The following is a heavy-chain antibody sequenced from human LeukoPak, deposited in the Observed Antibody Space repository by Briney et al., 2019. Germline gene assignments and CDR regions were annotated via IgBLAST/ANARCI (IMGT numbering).Heavy chain of an antibody. CDR2: IVVGSGNT. V-gene: IGHV1-58*02. CDR1: GFTFTSSA. Sequence: SVKVSCKASGFTFTSSAMQWVRQARGQRLEWIGWIVVGSGNTNYAQKFQERVTITRDMSTSTAYMELSSLRSEDTAVYYCAAPAAYYYYGMDVWGQGTTVTVSS. D-gene: IGHD2-2*01. J-gene: IGHJ6*02. CDR3: AAPAAYYYYGMDV.